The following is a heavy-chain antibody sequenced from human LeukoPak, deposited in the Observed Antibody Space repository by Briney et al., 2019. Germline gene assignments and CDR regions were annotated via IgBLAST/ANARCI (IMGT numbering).Heavy chain of an antibody. D-gene: IGHD3-10*01. J-gene: IGHJ4*02. CDR3: AKLKGWSGEGYFDY. Sequence: PGGSLRLSCAASGFTVSSNYMSWVRQPPGKGLEWVSVIYSGGTTFYADSVKGRFTISRDNSKNTLYLQMNSLRAEDTAVYYCAKLKGWSGEGYFDYWGQGTVVTVSS. CDR1: GFTVSSNY. V-gene: IGHV3-53*01. CDR2: IYSGGTT.